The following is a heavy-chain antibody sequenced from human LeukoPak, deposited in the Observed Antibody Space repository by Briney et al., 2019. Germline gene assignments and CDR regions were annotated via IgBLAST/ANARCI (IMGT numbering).Heavy chain of an antibody. D-gene: IGHD3-22*01. Sequence: GGSLRLSCAASGFTFSSYWMHWVRQAPGKGLVWVPRINTDGSSTSYADSVKGRFTISRDNSKNTLYLQMNSLRAEDTAVYYCARIDYYDSINGMDVWGQGTTVTVSS. J-gene: IGHJ6*02. CDR2: INTDGSST. CDR3: ARIDYYDSINGMDV. V-gene: IGHV3-74*01. CDR1: GFTFSSYW.